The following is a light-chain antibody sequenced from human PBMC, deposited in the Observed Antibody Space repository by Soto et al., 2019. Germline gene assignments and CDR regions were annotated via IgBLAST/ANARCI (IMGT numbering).Light chain of an antibody. Sequence: DIQLTQSPSFLSPSIGESVTLTCRASQVIRTSLDWYQVKPGKAPKLLIDSASTLERLVPSMFSATVSGTEFSLTITSLQPEDFATYYCQQLFDSPITFGQGTRLDIK. CDR1: QVIRTS. CDR2: SAS. V-gene: IGKV1-9*01. CDR3: QQLFDSPIT. J-gene: IGKJ5*01.